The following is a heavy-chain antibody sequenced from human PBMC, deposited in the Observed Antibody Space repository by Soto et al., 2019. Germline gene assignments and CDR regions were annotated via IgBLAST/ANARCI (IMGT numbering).Heavy chain of an antibody. J-gene: IGHJ4*02. CDR1: GFTFSVYA. Sequence: EVRLLESGGGLVQPGGSLRLSCAASGFTFSVYAMSWVRQAPGKGLEWVSGISGSGDSTHYADSVKGRFTVSRDNSKSLPELQTNSLRAEGTGINYRAKALYGGFTYWGQGTLVTVSS. CDR3: AKALYGGFTY. CDR2: ISGSGDST. D-gene: IGHD3-10*01. V-gene: IGHV3-23*01.